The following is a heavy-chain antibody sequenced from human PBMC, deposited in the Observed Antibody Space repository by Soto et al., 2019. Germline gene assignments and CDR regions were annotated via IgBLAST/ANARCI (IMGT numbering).Heavy chain of an antibody. V-gene: IGHV1-69*02. Sequence: QVQLVQSGAEVKKPGSSVKVSCKASGGTFSSYTISWVRQAPGQGLEWMGRIIPILGIANYAQKFQGRVTITADKSTSTDYMELSSLRSEDAAVYYCARVHAGIRGGIGWCDRWGQGTLVTVSS. J-gene: IGHJ5*02. CDR2: IIPILGIA. CDR3: ARVHAGIRGGIGWCDR. D-gene: IGHD3-10*01. CDR1: GGTFSSYT.